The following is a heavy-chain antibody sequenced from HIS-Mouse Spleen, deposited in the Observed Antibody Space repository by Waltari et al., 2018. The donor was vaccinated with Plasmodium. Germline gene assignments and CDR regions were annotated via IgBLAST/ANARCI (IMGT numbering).Heavy chain of an antibody. D-gene: IGHD1-26*01. CDR2: IYSGGST. J-gene: IGHJ4*02. V-gene: IGHV3-66*01. Sequence: EVQLVESGGGLVQPGGSLRLSCAASGFTVSSNYMSWVRQAPGKGLEWGSVIYSGGSTYYADSVKGRLTISRDNSKNTLYLQMNSLRAEDTAVYYCATPRVGGSYFDYWGQGTLVTVSS. CDR3: ATPRVGGSYFDY. CDR1: GFTVSSNY.